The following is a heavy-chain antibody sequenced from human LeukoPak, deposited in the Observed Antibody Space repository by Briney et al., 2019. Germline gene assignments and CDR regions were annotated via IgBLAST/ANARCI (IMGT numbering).Heavy chain of an antibody. Sequence: PGGSLRLSCAASGFTFSGYSMTWVRQAPGRGLEWVTSISGSGSNTYYADSLKGRFTISRDNSKNTLYLQMNSLRAEDTAVYYCAKTKPYGTTWYGGIDWGQGALVTVSS. J-gene: IGHJ4*02. CDR3: AKTKPYGTTWYGGID. V-gene: IGHV3-23*01. D-gene: IGHD6-13*01. CDR2: ISGSGSNT. CDR1: GFTFSGYS.